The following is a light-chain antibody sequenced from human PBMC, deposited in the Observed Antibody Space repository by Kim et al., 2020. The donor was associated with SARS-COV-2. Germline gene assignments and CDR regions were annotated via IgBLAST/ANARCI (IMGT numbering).Light chain of an antibody. CDR2: QDS. V-gene: IGLV3-1*01. J-gene: IGLJ3*02. CDR3: QAWDSIGV. Sequence: VSVPPGQTGSISCSGDKLEKKYVCWHQQKSGQSPVLVIYQDSKRPSGIPGRFSGSNSGNTATLTISGTQAMDEADYYCQAWDSIGVFGGGTQLTVL. CDR1: KLEKKY.